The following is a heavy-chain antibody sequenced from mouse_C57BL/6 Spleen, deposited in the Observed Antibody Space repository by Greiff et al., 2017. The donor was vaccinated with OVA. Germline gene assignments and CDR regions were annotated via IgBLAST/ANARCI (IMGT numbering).Heavy chain of an antibody. CDR3: ARWDAPVVARYAMDY. Sequence: VQLQQPGAELVKPGASVKMSCKASGYTFTSYWITWVKQRPGQGLEWIGDIYPGSGSTNYNEKFKSKATLTVDTSSSTAYMQLSSLTSEDSAVYYCARWDAPVVARYAMDYWGQGTSVTVSS. CDR2: IYPGSGST. D-gene: IGHD1-1*01. CDR1: GYTFTSYW. J-gene: IGHJ4*01. V-gene: IGHV1-55*01.